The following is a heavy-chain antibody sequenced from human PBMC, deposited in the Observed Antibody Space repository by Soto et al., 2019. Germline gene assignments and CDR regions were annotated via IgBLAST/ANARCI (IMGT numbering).Heavy chain of an antibody. CDR3: ARLLWFGEGKYYFDY. CDR2: ISGSGGST. CDR1: GFTFSSYA. V-gene: IGHV3-23*01. J-gene: IGHJ4*02. D-gene: IGHD3-10*01. Sequence: EVQLLESGGGLVQPGGSLRLSCAASGFTFSSYAMSWVRQAPGKGLEWVSAISGSGGSTYYADSVKGRFTISRDNSKNTLYLQMNSLRAEDTAVYYCARLLWFGEGKYYFDYWGQGTLVTVSS.